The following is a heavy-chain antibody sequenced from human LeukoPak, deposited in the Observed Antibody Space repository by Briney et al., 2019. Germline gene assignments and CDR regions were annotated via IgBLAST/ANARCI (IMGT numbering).Heavy chain of an antibody. CDR2: ISAYNGNT. D-gene: IGHD4-17*01. V-gene: IGHV1-18*01. CDR1: GGTFSSYA. Sequence: GSSVKVSCKASGGTFSSYAISWVRQAPGQGLEWMGWISAYNGNTNYAQKLQGRVTMTTDTSTSTAYMELRSLRSDDTAVYYCARGARDYGDYEWDYWGQGTLVTVSS. CDR3: ARGARDYGDYEWDY. J-gene: IGHJ4*02.